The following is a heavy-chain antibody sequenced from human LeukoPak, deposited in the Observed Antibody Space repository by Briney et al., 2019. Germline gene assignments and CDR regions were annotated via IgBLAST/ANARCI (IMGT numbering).Heavy chain of an antibody. CDR2: INPNSGGT. V-gene: IGHV1-2*04. CDR1: GYTFTGYY. D-gene: IGHD6-6*01. CDR3: ARRGVSSSSYYYYYMDV. Sequence: VASVKVSCKASGYTFTGYYMHWVRQAPGQGLEWMGWINPNSGGTNYAQKFQGWVTMTRDTSISTAYMELSSLRSEDTAVYYCARRGVSSSSYYYYYMDVWGKGTTVTVSS. J-gene: IGHJ6*03.